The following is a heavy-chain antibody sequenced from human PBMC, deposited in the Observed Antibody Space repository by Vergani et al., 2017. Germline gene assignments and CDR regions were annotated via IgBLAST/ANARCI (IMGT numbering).Heavy chain of an antibody. CDR2: ISSSSSYT. V-gene: IGHV3-11*05. CDR3: ARVPSSVVVAASLWFDP. CDR1: GFTFSDYY. Sequence: QVQLVESGGGLVKPGGSLRLSCAASGFTFSDYYMSWIRQAPGKGLEWVSYISSSSSYTNYADSVKGRFTISRDNAKNSLYLQMNSLRAEDTAVYYCARVPSSVVVAASLWFDPWGQGVLVTVSS. D-gene: IGHD2-15*01. J-gene: IGHJ5*02.